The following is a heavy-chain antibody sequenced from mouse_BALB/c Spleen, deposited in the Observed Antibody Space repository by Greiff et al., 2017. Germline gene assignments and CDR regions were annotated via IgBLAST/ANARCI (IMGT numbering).Heavy chain of an antibody. Sequence: VKLVESGPGLVAPSQSLSITCTVSGFSLTGYGVHWVRQSPGKGLEWLGVIWSGGSTDYNAAFISRLSISKDNSKSQVFFKMNSLQANDTAIYYCARNEEYYFDYWGQGTTLTVSS. V-gene: IGHV2-2*02. CDR2: IWSGGST. CDR3: ARNEEYYFDY. CDR1: GFSLTGYG. J-gene: IGHJ2*01.